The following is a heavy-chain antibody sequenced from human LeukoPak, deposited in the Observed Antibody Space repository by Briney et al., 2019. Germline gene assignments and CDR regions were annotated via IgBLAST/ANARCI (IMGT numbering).Heavy chain of an antibody. D-gene: IGHD4-17*01. CDR3: AKPYGDWVIDY. J-gene: IGHJ4*02. CDR2: ISGSGGST. V-gene: IGHV3-23*01. Sequence: GGSLRLSCAASGFTFSNYDMHWVRQAPGKGLEWVSAISGSGGSTYYADSVKGRFTISRDNSKNTLYLQMNSLRAEDTAVYYCAKPYGDWVIDYWGQGTLVTVSS. CDR1: GFTFSNYD.